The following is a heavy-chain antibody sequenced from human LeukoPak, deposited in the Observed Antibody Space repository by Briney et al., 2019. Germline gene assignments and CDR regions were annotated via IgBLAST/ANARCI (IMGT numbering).Heavy chain of an antibody. J-gene: IGHJ4*02. CDR3: TSVLPTHSGWYPFEF. D-gene: IGHD6-13*01. CDR1: GFTFSDHH. V-gene: IGHV3-72*01. Sequence: GGSLRLSCEGSGFTFSDHHMDWVGQAPGMGLEWFGGGPAINKRNSCSTQYATSVRGRFTISRDASKHSVYLQMSHLTSEATAMYYCTSVLPTHSGWYPFEFWRQGLLVTVSS. CDR2: AINKRNSCST.